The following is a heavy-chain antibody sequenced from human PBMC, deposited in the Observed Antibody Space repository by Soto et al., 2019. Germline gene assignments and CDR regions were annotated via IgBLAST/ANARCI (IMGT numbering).Heavy chain of an antibody. D-gene: IGHD4-17*01. CDR1: GFTFSSYA. Sequence: GGSLRLSCAASGFTFSSYAMSWVRQAPGKGLEWVSAISGSGGNTYYADSVKGRFTISRDNSKNTLYLQMNSLRAEDTAVYYCAKDPANYGDYGGFDYWGQGTLVTVSS. CDR2: ISGSGGNT. CDR3: AKDPANYGDYGGFDY. J-gene: IGHJ4*02. V-gene: IGHV3-23*01.